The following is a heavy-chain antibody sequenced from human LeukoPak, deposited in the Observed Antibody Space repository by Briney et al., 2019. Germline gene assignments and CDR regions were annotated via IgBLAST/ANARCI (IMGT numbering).Heavy chain of an antibody. D-gene: IGHD6-19*01. V-gene: IGHV4-59*08. CDR3: ARRPTSIAVAGRDY. Sequence: SETLSLTCTVSGGSISSYYWSWIRQPAGKGLEWIGEINHSGSTNYNPSLKSRVTISVDTSKNQFSLKLSSVTAADTAVYYCARRPTSIAVAGRDYWGQGTLVTVSS. CDR2: INHSGST. J-gene: IGHJ4*02. CDR1: GGSISSYY.